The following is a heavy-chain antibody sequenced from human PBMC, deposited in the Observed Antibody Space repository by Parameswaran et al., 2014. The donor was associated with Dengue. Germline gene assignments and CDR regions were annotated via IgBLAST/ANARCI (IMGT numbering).Heavy chain of an antibody. J-gene: IGHJ3*02. D-gene: IGHD2-21*02. CDR2: IWNDGSNK. Sequence: WIRQPPGKGLEWVAVIWNDGSNKYYVESVKGRLTISRDNSRNTLYLQMNSLRAEDTAVYYCARGPYCASDCWVPDAFDIWGQGTMVTVSS. CDR3: ARGPYCASDCWVPDAFDI. V-gene: IGHV3-33*01.